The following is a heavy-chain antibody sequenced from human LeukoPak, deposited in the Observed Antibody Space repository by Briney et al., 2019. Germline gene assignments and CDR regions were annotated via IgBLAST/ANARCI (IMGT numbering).Heavy chain of an antibody. J-gene: IGHJ4*02. CDR3: AREGGSYSISYYYFDS. D-gene: IGHD1-26*01. Sequence: SETLSLTRAVYGGSFSGYYWSWIRQPPGKGLEWIGETSHSGSTNYNPSLESRVTISVDTSKKQFSLKLTSVTAADTAVYFCAREGGSYSISYYYFDSWGQGTLVTVSS. V-gene: IGHV4-34*01. CDR2: TSHSGST. CDR1: GGSFSGYY.